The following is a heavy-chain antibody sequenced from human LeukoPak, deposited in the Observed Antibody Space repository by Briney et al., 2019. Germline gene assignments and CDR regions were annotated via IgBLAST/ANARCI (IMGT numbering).Heavy chain of an antibody. J-gene: IGHJ4*02. CDR2: INAGNGNT. CDR3: ARGHRIAAAALDY. Sequence: ASVKVSCKASGYTFTSYGISWVRQAPGQRLEWMGWINAGNGNTKYSQKFQGRVTITRDTSASTAYMELSSLRSEDTAVYYCARGHRIAAAALDYWGQGTLVTVSS. D-gene: IGHD6-13*01. CDR1: GYTFTSYG. V-gene: IGHV1-3*01.